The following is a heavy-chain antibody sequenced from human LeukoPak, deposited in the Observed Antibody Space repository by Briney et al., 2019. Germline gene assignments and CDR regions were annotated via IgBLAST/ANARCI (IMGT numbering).Heavy chain of an antibody. CDR3: ARDPTIYDSSGYPYNWFDP. J-gene: IGHJ5*02. V-gene: IGHV4-39*07. Sequence: SETLSLTCTVSGGSISSSSYYWGWIRQPPGKGLEWIGSIYYSGSTYYNPSLKSRVTISVETSKNQFSLKLSSVTAADTAVYYCARDPTIYDSSGYPYNWFDPWGQGTLVTVSS. CDR2: IYYSGST. D-gene: IGHD3-22*01. CDR1: GGSISSSSYY.